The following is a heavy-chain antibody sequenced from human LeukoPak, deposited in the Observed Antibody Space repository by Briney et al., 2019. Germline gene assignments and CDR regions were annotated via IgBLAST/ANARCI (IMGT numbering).Heavy chain of an antibody. CDR2: ISGSGGST. CDR3: ARDVTYCSSTSCCMGSPSYYYYYYMDV. CDR1: GFTFSSYA. V-gene: IGHV3-23*01. Sequence: PGGSLRLSCAASGFTFSSYAMSWVRQAPGKGLEWVSAISGSGGSTYYADSVKGRFTISRDNSKNTLYLQMNSLRAEDTAVYYCARDVTYCSSTSCCMGSPSYYYYYYMDVWGKGTTVTVSS. J-gene: IGHJ6*03. D-gene: IGHD2-2*01.